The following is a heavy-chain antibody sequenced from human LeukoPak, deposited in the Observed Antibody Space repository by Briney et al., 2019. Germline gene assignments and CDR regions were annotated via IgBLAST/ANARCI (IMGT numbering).Heavy chain of an antibody. Sequence: PGGSLRLSCAASGFTFSSYWMSWVRQAPGKGLEWVALISYDGSNKYYADSVKGRFTISRDNSKNTLYLQMNSLRAEDTAVYYCARDRDNSGSYAYYFDYWGQGTRVTVSS. CDR1: GFTFSSYW. CDR2: ISYDGSNK. CDR3: ARDRDNSGSYAYYFDY. D-gene: IGHD3-22*01. J-gene: IGHJ4*02. V-gene: IGHV3-30*03.